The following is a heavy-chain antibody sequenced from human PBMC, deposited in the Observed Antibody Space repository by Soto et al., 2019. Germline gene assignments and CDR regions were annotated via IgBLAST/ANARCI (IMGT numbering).Heavy chain of an antibody. Sequence: EVQLVESGGGLVQPGGSLRLSCAASGFTFSTYWMNWVRQAPGKGLEWVANIKQDGSEKNYVDSVKGRFTISRDNAKNSLYLQMNSLRAEDTAVYYCARGSSGWYEVDYWGQGTLVNVSS. CDR2: IKQDGSEK. CDR1: GFTFSTYW. D-gene: IGHD6-19*01. J-gene: IGHJ4*02. CDR3: ARGSSGWYEVDY. V-gene: IGHV3-7*02.